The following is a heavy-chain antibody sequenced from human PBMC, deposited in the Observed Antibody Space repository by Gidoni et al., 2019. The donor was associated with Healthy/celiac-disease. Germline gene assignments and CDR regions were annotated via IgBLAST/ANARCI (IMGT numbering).Heavy chain of an antibody. CDR3: ARGITIFGVVRNWFDP. V-gene: IGHV4-31*03. D-gene: IGHD3-3*01. J-gene: IGHJ5*02. CDR1: GGSISSGGYY. CDR2: IYYSGST. Sequence: QVQLQESGPGLVKPSQTLSLTCTVPGGSISSGGYYWSWIRQHPGKGLEWIGYIYYSGSTYYNPSLKSRVTISVDTSKNQFSLKLSSVTAADTAVYYCARGITIFGVVRNWFDPWGQGTLVTVSS.